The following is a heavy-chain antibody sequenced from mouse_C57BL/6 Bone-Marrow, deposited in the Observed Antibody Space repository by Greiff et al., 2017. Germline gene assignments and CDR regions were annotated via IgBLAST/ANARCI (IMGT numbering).Heavy chain of an antibody. V-gene: IGHV6-3*01. D-gene: IGHD2-5*01. J-gene: IGHJ4*01. CDR2: IRLKSDNYAT. CDR3: TEGDYSTSYAMDY. CDR1: GFTFSNYW. Sequence: EVMLVESGGGLVQPGGSMKLSCVASGFTFSNYWMNWVRQSPEKGLEWVAQIRLKSDNYATHYAESVKGRFTISRDDSKNSVYLQMNNLRAEDTGIYYCTEGDYSTSYAMDYRGQGTSVTVSS.